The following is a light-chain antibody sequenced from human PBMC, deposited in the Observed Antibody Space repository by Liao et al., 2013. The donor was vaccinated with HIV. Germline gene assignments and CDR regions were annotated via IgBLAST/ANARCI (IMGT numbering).Light chain of an antibody. CDR2: YDT. CDR3: QVWDTRIDHPV. CDR1: NIGSKS. Sequence: SFVLTQPPSVSVAPGKTASITCGGSNIGSKSVHWYQQKPGQAPVLVIYYDTERPSGVPERFSGSNSGNTATLIISRVEVGDEADYHCQVWDTRIDHPVFGGGTKLTVL. J-gene: IGLJ3*02. V-gene: IGLV3-21*04.